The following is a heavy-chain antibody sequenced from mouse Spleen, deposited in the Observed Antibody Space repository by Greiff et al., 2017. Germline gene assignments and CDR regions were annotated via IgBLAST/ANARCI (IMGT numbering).Heavy chain of an antibody. CDR1: GFTFSDYY. CDR2: INYDGSST. Sequence: EVKLVESEGGLVQPGSSMKLSCTASGFTFSDYYMAWVRQVPEKGLEWVANINYDGSSTYYLDSLKSRFIISRDNAKNILYLQMSSLKSEDTATYYCARDGEGGYFDYWGQGTTLTVSS. CDR3: ARDGEGGYFDY. V-gene: IGHV5-16*01. J-gene: IGHJ2*01.